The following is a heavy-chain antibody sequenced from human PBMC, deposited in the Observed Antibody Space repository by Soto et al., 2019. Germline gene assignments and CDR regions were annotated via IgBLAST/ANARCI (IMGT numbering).Heavy chain of an antibody. J-gene: IGHJ4*02. V-gene: IGHV3-7*03. CDR3: ARAGRFLEWLWNFDY. Sequence: GGSLRLSCAASGFTFSSYWMSWVRQAPGKGLEWVANIKQDGSEKYYVDSVKGRFTISRDNAKNSLYLQMNSLRAEDTAVYYCARAGRFLEWLWNFDYWGQGTLVTVSS. CDR1: GFTFSSYW. D-gene: IGHD3-3*01. CDR2: IKQDGSEK.